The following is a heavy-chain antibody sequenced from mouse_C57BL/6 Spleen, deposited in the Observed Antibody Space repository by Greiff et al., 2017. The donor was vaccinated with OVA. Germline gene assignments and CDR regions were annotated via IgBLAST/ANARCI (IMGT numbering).Heavy chain of an antibody. D-gene: IGHD1-1*01. J-gene: IGHJ4*01. CDR2: IYPGDGDT. CDR1: GYAFSSSW. V-gene: IGHV1-82*01. Sequence: QVQLQQSGPELVKPGASVKISCKASGYAFSSSWMNWVKQRPGKGLEWIGRIYPGDGDTNYNGKFKGKATLTADKSSSTAYMQLSSLTSEDSAVYFCAREGLFTTVVDAMDYWGQGTSVTVSS. CDR3: AREGLFTTVVDAMDY.